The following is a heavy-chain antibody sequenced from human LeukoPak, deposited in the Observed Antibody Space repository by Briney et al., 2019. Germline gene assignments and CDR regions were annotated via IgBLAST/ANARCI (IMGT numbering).Heavy chain of an antibody. CDR2: IKQDGSEK. CDR3: ARGWRGSTRMNWFDP. CDR1: GFTFSNYW. J-gene: IGHJ5*02. D-gene: IGHD2-2*01. Sequence: GGSLRLSCAASGFTFSNYWMSWVRQAPGKGLEWVANIKQDGSEKYYVDSVKGRFTISRDNAKNSLYLQMNSLRAEDTAVYYCARGWRGSTRMNWFDPWGQGTLVTVSS. V-gene: IGHV3-7*01.